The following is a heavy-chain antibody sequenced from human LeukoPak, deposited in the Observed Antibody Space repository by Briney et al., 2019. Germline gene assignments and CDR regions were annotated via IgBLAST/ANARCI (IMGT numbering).Heavy chain of an antibody. Sequence: SETLSLTCAVYGGSFSGYYWSWIRQPPGKGLEWIGEINHSGSTNYNPSLKGRVTISVDTSKNQFSLKLSSVTAADTAVYYCATYPVIAAAGPTFDYWGQGTLVTVSS. V-gene: IGHV4-34*01. J-gene: IGHJ4*02. CDR3: ATYPVIAAAGPTFDY. D-gene: IGHD6-13*01. CDR2: INHSGST. CDR1: GGSFSGYY.